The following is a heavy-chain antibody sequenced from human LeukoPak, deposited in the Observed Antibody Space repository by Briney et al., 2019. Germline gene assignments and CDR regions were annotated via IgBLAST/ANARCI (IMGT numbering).Heavy chain of an antibody. J-gene: IGHJ3*02. D-gene: IGHD3-10*01. CDR1: GFTFSSYS. V-gene: IGHV3-48*01. CDR3: ARDELRGGPRGDAFDI. CDR2: ISASSTTI. Sequence: GGSLRLSCAASGFTFSSYSMNWVRQAPGKGLECVSYISASSTTIYYIDSVKGRFTISRDNAKSSLYLQMDSLRAEDTAVYYGARDELRGGPRGDAFDIWGQGTMVIVSS.